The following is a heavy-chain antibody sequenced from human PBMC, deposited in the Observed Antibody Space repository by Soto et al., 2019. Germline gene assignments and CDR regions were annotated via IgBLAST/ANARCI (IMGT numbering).Heavy chain of an antibody. D-gene: IGHD2-2*02. J-gene: IGHJ6*02. CDR2: IWYDGSNK. CDR3: ARQGEVVPAAIWGGMDV. CDR1: GFTFSSYG. V-gene: IGHV3-33*01. Sequence: QVQLVESGGGVVQPGRSLRLSCAASGFTFSSYGMHWVRQAPGKGLEWVAVIWYDGSNKYYADSVKGRFTISRDNSKNXXYLQMNSLRAEDTAVYYCARQGEVVPAAIWGGMDVWGQGTTVTVSS.